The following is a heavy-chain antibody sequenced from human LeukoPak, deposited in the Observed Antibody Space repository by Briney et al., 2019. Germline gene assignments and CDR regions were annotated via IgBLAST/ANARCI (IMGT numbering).Heavy chain of an antibody. CDR2: IYYSGTT. V-gene: IGHV4-59*08. CDR1: GGSITNFY. J-gene: IGHJ4*02. Sequence: WETLSLTCTVSGGSITNFYGGWIRQSPGKGLELIGYIYYSGTTNYSPSLKSRVSISVDTSKNQFSLKLSSVTAADTAVYYCARHRGYSGYVDYWGQGTLVTVSS. CDR3: ARHRGYSGYVDY. D-gene: IGHD5-12*01.